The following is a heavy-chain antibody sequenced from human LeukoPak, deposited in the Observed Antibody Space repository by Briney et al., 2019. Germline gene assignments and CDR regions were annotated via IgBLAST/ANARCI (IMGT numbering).Heavy chain of an antibody. V-gene: IGHV1-46*01. J-gene: IGHJ4*02. CDR2: INPSGGSI. CDR1: GYTFTSYY. CDR3: ARYDNYGYSYVDY. Sequence: GASVKVSCKASGYTFTSYYMHWVRQAPGQGLEWMGVINPSGGSISYAQTFQGRFTITRDTATNSLYLELNSLRSEDTALYYCARYDNYGYSYVDYWGQGTLVTVSS. D-gene: IGHD5-18*01.